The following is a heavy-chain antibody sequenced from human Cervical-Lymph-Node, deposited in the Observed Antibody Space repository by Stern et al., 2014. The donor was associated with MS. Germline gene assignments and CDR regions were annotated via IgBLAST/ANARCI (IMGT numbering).Heavy chain of an antibody. CDR3: ARGVTIFGVVGGAFDP. CDR2: ISRQTYGGTT. J-gene: IGHJ5*02. V-gene: IGHV3-49*05. Sequence: EVQLVESGGGLVKPGRSLRLSCSASGFTFGDYAMSWFRQAPGKGLEWLGFISRQTYGGTTEYAASVKGRFTISRDDSKSFAYLQMNSLKTDDTAVYYCARGVTIFGVVGGAFDPWGQGTLVTVSS. D-gene: IGHD3-3*01. CDR1: GFTFGDYA.